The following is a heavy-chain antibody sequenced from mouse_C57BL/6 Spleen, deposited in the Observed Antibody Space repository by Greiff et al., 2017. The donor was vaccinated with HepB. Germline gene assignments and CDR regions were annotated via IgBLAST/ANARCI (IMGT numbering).Heavy chain of an antibody. CDR1: GYAFSSSW. D-gene: IGHD4-1*01. J-gene: IGHJ3*01. CDR2: IYPGDGDT. CDR3: ATGTSFAY. V-gene: IGHV1-82*01. Sequence: VQLQQSGPELVKPGASVKISCKASGYAFSSSWMNWVKQRPGKGLEWIGRIYPGDGDTNYNGKFKGKATLTADKSSSTAYMQLSSLTSEDSAVYFCATGTSFAYWGQRTLVTVSA.